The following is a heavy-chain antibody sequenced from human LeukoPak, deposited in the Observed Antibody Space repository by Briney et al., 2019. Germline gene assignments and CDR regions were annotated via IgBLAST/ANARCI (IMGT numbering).Heavy chain of an antibody. Sequence: PGGSLRLSCAASGFTFSSYAMSWVRQAPGKGLEWVSAISGSGGSTYYADSVKGRFTISRDNSKNTLYLQMNSLRAEDTAVYYCARGPYPGYCSGGSCYVVWDYWGQGTLVTVSS. CDR1: GFTFSSYA. D-gene: IGHD2-15*01. V-gene: IGHV3-23*01. J-gene: IGHJ4*02. CDR3: ARGPYPGYCSGGSCYVVWDY. CDR2: ISGSGGST.